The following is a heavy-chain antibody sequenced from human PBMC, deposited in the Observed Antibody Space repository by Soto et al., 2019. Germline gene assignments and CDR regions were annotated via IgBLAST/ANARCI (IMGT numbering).Heavy chain of an antibody. J-gene: IGHJ4*02. CDR2: ISSSSSYI. CDR1: GFTFSSYS. V-gene: IGHV3-21*01. D-gene: IGHD3-3*01. CDR3: ARAGLDTIFGVVISYY. Sequence: PGGSLRLSCAASGFTFSSYSMSWVRQAPGKGLEWVSSISSSSSYIYYADSVKGRFTISRDNAKNSLYLQMNSLRAEDTAVYYCARAGLDTIFGVVISYYWGQGTLVTVSS.